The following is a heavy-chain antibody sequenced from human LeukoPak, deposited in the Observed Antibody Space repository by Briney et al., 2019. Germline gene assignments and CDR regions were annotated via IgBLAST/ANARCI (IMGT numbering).Heavy chain of an antibody. J-gene: IGHJ4*02. V-gene: IGHV4-59*01. CDR3: ARVGDYSYGNY. CDR1: GGSISSYY. CDR2: IYYSGST. D-gene: IGHD5-18*01. Sequence: SETLSLTCTVSGGSISSYYWSWIRQPPGKGLEWIGYIYYSGSTNYNPSLKSRVTTSVDTSKNQFSLKLSSVTAADTAVYYCARVGDYSYGNYWGQGTLVTVSS.